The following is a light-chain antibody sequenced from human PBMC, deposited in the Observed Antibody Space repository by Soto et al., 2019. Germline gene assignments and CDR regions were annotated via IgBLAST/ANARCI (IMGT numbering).Light chain of an antibody. CDR1: QAISNY. CDR2: AAS. CDR3: QRYDSYPWT. Sequence: AIRMTQSPSSLSASTGDRVTITCRASQAISNYLVWYQQKPGKAPKVLIHAASILQGGVSSRFSGSGSGTDFTLTITRLQSEDFATYYCQRYDSYPWTYGQGTKVEV. V-gene: IGKV1-8*01. J-gene: IGKJ1*01.